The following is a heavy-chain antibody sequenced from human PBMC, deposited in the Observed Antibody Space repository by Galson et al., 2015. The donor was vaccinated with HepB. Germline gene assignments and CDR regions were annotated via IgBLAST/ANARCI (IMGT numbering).Heavy chain of an antibody. V-gene: IGHV4-34*01. Sequence: QVQLQESGPGLVKPSETLSLTCAVYGGSFSTYYWSWIRQPPGKGLEWIGEISHNGRTNYNPSLKSRVTISVDTSKNQFSLKLSSVTAADTAVYYCARIKSVDNTFLKYNCFDPWGQGTLVTVSS. D-gene: IGHD3-22*01. CDR1: GGSFSTYY. CDR3: ARIKSVDNTFLKYNCFDP. J-gene: IGHJ5*02. CDR2: ISHNGRT.